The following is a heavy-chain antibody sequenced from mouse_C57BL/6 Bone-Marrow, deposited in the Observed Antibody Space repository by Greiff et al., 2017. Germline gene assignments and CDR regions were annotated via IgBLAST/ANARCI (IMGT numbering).Heavy chain of an antibody. CDR3: ARKMVTTWGWDY. J-gene: IGHJ2*01. D-gene: IGHD2-2*01. Sequence: DVMLVESGGGLVKPGGSLKLSCAASGFTFSSYTMSWVRQTPGKRLEWVATISGGGGNTYYPDSVKGRSTISRDNAKNTLYLQMSSLRSEDTALYYCARKMVTTWGWDYWGQGTTLTVSS. CDR1: GFTFSSYT. CDR2: ISGGGGNT. V-gene: IGHV5-9*01.